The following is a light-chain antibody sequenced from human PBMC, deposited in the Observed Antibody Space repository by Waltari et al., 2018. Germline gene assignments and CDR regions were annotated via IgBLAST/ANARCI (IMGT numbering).Light chain of an antibody. CDR2: EVS. J-gene: IGLJ2*01. CDR1: SSDAGGYNY. V-gene: IGLV2-8*01. CDR3: SSYAGSNNFVV. Sequence: QSALTQPPSASGSPGQSVTISCPGTSSDAGGYNYLSWYQQHPGKAPNLMIYEVSKRPSGVPDRFSGSKSGNTASLTVSGLQADDEADYYCSSYAGSNNFVVFGGGTKLTVL.